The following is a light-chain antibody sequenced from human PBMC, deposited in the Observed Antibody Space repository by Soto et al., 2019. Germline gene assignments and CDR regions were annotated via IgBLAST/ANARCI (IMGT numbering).Light chain of an antibody. CDR3: QSYDSSPSGSVV. Sequence: QSVLAQPPSVSGARGQRVTMSCTGSSSNSGAGYDVHWYQQLPGTAPKLLIYGNSNRPSGVPDRFSGSKSGTSASLAITGLQAEDEADYYCQSYDSSPSGSVVFGGGTKLTVL. V-gene: IGLV1-40*01. J-gene: IGLJ2*01. CDR1: SSNSGAGYD. CDR2: GNS.